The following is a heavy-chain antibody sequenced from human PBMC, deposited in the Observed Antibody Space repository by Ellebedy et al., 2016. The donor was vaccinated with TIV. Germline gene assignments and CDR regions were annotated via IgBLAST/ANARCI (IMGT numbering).Heavy chain of an antibody. V-gene: IGHV3-43*02. D-gene: IGHD3-9*01. CDR3: ARDPGWTDILTGLGFSGIDY. Sequence: PGGSLRLSCAASGFTLDDYAMHWVRQAPGKGLEWVSLISGSGGSTYYAESVKGRFTISRDNSKNTLYLQMNSLRAEDTAVYYCARDPGWTDILTGLGFSGIDYWGQGTLVTVSS. J-gene: IGHJ4*02. CDR2: ISGSGGST. CDR1: GFTLDDYA.